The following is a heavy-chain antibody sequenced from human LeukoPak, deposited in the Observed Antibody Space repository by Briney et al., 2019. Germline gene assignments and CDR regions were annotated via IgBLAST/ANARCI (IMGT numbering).Heavy chain of an antibody. D-gene: IGHD1-1*01. CDR2: IYYSGST. Sequence: PSETLSLTCTVSGGSISSGGYYWSWIRQHPGKGLEWIGSIYYSGSTNYNPSLQGRVTISLDTSRNQFSLKLSSVTATDTAVYYCASGDNDPLFDYWGQGTLVTVSS. CDR1: GGSISSGGYY. V-gene: IGHV4-31*03. CDR3: ASGDNDPLFDY. J-gene: IGHJ4*02.